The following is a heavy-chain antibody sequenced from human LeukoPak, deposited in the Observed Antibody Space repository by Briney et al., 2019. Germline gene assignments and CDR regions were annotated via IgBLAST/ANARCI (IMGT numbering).Heavy chain of an antibody. CDR2: INPNSGGT. D-gene: IGHD4-11*01. V-gene: IGHV1-2*04. Sequence: ASVKVSCKASGYTFTKYGIIWARLAPGQGLEWMGWINPNSGGTNYAQKFQGWVTMTRDTSISTAYMELSRLRSDDTAVYYCARTTAEGYYGMDVWGQGTTVTVSS. CDR1: GYTFTKYG. J-gene: IGHJ6*02. CDR3: ARTTAEGYYGMDV.